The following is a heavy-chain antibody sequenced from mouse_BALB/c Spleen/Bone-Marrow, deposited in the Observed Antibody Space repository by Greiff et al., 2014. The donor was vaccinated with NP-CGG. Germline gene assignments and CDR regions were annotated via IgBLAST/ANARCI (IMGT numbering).Heavy chain of an antibody. CDR3: ARITTATGAMDY. J-gene: IGHJ4*01. CDR1: GFSLTNYG. Sequence: VQLVESGPGLVAPSQSLSITCTVSGFSLTNYGVHWVRQPPGKGLEWLGVIWADGSTNYNSALMSRLSISKDNSKSQVFFKMNSLQTDDTAMYYCARITTATGAMDYWGQVTSVTVSS. V-gene: IGHV2-9*02. CDR2: IWADGST. D-gene: IGHD1-2*01.